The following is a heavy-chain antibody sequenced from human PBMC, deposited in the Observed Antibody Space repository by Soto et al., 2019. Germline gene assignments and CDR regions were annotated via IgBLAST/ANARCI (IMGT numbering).Heavy chain of an antibody. CDR1: GVSVRSYT. CDR3: VRDGTKTLRDWFDP. V-gene: IGHV4-4*07. D-gene: IGHD1-1*01. Sequence: SETLSLTCIVSGVSVRSYTWSWVRQPANKGLEWIGRVFSSVSATYNPSLKSRVSISMDTPENRISLKLDSVTAADAGVYFCVRDGTKTLRDWFDPWGQGISVTVSS. J-gene: IGHJ5*02. CDR2: VFSSVSA.